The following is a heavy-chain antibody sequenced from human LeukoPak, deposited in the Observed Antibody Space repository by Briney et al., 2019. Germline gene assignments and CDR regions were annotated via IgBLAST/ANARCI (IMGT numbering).Heavy chain of an antibody. CDR1: GFIFNKYA. J-gene: IGHJ3*02. Sequence: GGSLRLSCAASGFIFNKYAMSWVRQAPGKGLEWVSTSSGYGGNTYYADSVKGRFTIPRDTPRSTLYLQMNSLRAEDTAVYYCAKDRGYYDSSGEDAFDMWGQGTMVTVSS. D-gene: IGHD3-22*01. CDR2: SSGYGGNT. V-gene: IGHV3-23*01. CDR3: AKDRGYYDSSGEDAFDM.